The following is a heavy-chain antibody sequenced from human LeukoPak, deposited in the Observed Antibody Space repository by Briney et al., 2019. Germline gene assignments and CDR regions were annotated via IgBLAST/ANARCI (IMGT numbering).Heavy chain of an antibody. V-gene: IGHV1-2*02. CDR2: INPNSGGT. CDR1: GYTFTGYY. Sequence: ASVKVSCKASGYTFTGYYMHWVRQAPGQGLEWMGWINPNSGGTNYAQKLQGRVTMTRDTSISTAYMELSRLRSDDTAVYYCARDGGEIDYDSSGYSYAFDIWGQGTMVTVSS. J-gene: IGHJ3*02. CDR3: ARDGGEIDYDSSGYSYAFDI. D-gene: IGHD3-22*01.